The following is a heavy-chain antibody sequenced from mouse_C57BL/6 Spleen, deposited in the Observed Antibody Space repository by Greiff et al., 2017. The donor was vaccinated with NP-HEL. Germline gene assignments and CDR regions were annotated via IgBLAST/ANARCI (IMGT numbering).Heavy chain of an antibody. V-gene: IGHV1-39*01. CDR2: INTNYGTT. CDR1: GYSFTDYN. Sequence: EVQLQQSGPELVKPGASVKISCKASGYSFTDYNMNWVKQSNGKSLEWIGVINTNYGTTSYNQKFKGKATLTVDQSSSTAYMQLNSLTSEDSAVYYCASCPFITTAYYFDYWGQGTTLTVSS. CDR3: ASCPFITTAYYFDY. J-gene: IGHJ2*01. D-gene: IGHD1-1*01.